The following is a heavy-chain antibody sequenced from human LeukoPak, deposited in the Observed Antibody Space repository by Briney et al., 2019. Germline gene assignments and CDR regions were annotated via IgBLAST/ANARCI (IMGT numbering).Heavy chain of an antibody. D-gene: IGHD1-26*01. J-gene: IGHJ4*02. CDR2: IYTSGST. Sequence: PSETLSLTCTVSGGSISSYYWSWIRQPAGKGLEWIGRIYTSGSTNYNPSLKSRVTMSVDTSKNQFSLKLSSVTAADTAVYYCARERGKWEQNNFDYWGQGTLVTVSS. CDR3: ARERGKWEQNNFDY. V-gene: IGHV4-4*07. CDR1: GGSISSYY.